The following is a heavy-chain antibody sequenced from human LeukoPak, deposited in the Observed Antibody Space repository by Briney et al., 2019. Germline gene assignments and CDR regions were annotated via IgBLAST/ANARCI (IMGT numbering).Heavy chain of an antibody. D-gene: IGHD3-22*01. Sequence: SETLSLTCTVSGGSLSSSSHYWGWIRQPPGKGLEWIGCIYYSGSTYYNPSFKSRVTISVDTSKNQFSLKLSSVTAADTAVYYCARHVLGSYYDSSGFKGVRAFDIWGQGTMVTVSS. CDR2: IYYSGST. CDR3: ARHVLGSYYDSSGFKGVRAFDI. J-gene: IGHJ3*02. CDR1: GGSLSSSSHY. V-gene: IGHV4-39*01.